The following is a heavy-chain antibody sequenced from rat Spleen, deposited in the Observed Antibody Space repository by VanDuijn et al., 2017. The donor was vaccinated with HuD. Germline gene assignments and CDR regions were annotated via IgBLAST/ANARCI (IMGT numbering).Heavy chain of an antibody. Sequence: EVQLVESGGGLVQPGRSLKLSCAASGFTFSDYGVAWVRQAPTTGLEWVATISSSGGSTYYRDSVKGRFTVSRDNAKSTLYLQMDSLRSEDTATYYCARHPDYSNYFDYWDQGVMVTVSS. CDR2: ISSSGGST. V-gene: IGHV5-29*01. J-gene: IGHJ2*01. D-gene: IGHD1-1*01. CDR1: GFTFSDYG. CDR3: ARHPDYSNYFDY.